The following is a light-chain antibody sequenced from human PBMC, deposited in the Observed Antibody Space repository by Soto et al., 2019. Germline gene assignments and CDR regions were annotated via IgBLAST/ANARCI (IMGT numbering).Light chain of an antibody. J-gene: IGKJ4*01. V-gene: IGKV1-33*01. CDR1: QTISSW. Sequence: IEMSQSPSTLSGSVGDRVTITCRASQTISSWLAWYQQKPGKAPKLLIYDASNLETGVPSRFSGSGPGTDFTFTIRSLQPEDIAPYYCQPYDNPPPAFGGGTKVAIK. CDR3: QPYDNPPPA. CDR2: DAS.